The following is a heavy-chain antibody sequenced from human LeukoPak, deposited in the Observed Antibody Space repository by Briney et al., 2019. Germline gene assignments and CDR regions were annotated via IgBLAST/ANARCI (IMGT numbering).Heavy chain of an antibody. D-gene: IGHD3-3*02. CDR3: ARRDGPLSTF. V-gene: IGHV4-39*01. CDR2: IYYSGST. J-gene: IGHJ4*02. CDR1: GGSISSSSYY. Sequence: SETLSLTCTVSGGSISSSSYYWGWIRQPPGTGLEWIGSIYYSGSTYYNPSLKSRVTISVDTSKNQFSLKLSSVTAADTAVYYCARRDGPLSTFGGQGTLVTVSS.